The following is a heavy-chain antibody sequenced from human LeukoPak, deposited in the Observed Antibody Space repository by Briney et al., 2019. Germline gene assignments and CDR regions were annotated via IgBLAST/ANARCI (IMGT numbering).Heavy chain of an antibody. V-gene: IGHV2-5*02. CDR1: GFSLSTSGVG. CDR2: IYWDADK. Sequence: SGPTLVNPTQTLPLTCTFSGFSLSTSGVGVAWIRQPPGKALEWLALIYWDADKRYSPSLKSRLTITKDTSKNQVVLTLTNMDPVDTATYYCAHKNGRGGGFDIWGQGTMVTVSS. J-gene: IGHJ3*02. D-gene: IGHD1-1*01. CDR3: AHKNGRGGGFDI.